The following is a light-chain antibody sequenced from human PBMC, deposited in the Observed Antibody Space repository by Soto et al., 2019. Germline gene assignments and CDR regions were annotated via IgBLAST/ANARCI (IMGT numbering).Light chain of an antibody. CDR3: QQSYSART. J-gene: IGKJ2*02. CDR1: QSVLHSSNNKNY. V-gene: IGKV4-1*01. Sequence: DIVMTQSPDSLAVSLGERATINCKSRQSVLHSSNNKNYLAWYQQKPGQPPKLLLYWASTRESGVPDRFSGRGSGTDFTLTISSLQADDVAVYYCQQSYSARTFGQGTKLEIK. CDR2: WAS.